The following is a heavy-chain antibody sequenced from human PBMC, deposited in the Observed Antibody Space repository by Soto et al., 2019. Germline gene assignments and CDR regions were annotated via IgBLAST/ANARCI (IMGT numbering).Heavy chain of an antibody. CDR2: IYYSGST. J-gene: IGHJ4*02. V-gene: IGHV4-39*01. CDR3: ARHIPSVATIRWFPFDY. CDR1: GGSISSSSYY. D-gene: IGHD5-12*01. Sequence: SETLSLTCTVSGGSISSSSYYWGWIRQPPGKGLEWIVSIYYSGSTYYNPSLKSRVTISVDTSKNQFSLKLSSVTAADTAVYYCARHIPSVATIRWFPFDYWGQGTLVTVSS.